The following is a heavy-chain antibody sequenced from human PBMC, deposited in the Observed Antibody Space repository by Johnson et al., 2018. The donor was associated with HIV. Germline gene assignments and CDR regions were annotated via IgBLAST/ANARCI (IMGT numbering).Heavy chain of an antibody. D-gene: IGHD3-22*01. V-gene: IGHV3-20*04. CDR2: INWNGGST. CDR1: GFTFDDYG. Sequence: VQLVESGGGLVQPGGSLRLSCVASGFTFDDYGMSWVRQAPGKGLEWVSGINWNGGSTGYADSVKGRFTISRDNAKNSLYLQMSSLRAEGTAVYYCARRADYYESSGYYSHAFDIWGQGTMVTVSS. J-gene: IGHJ3*02. CDR3: ARRADYYESSGYYSHAFDI.